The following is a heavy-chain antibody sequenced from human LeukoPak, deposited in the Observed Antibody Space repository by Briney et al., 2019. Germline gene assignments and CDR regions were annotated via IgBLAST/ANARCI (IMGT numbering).Heavy chain of an antibody. CDR3: ARTVVVTAIVGYYYYMDV. D-gene: IGHD2-21*02. CDR1: GGSISSYY. V-gene: IGHV4-4*07. Sequence: SETLSPTCTVSGGSISSYYWSWIRQPAGKGLEWIGRIYTSGSTNYNPSLKSRVTMSVDTSKNQFSLKLSSVTAADTAVYYCARTVVVTAIVGYYYYMDVWGKGTTVTISS. J-gene: IGHJ6*03. CDR2: IYTSGST.